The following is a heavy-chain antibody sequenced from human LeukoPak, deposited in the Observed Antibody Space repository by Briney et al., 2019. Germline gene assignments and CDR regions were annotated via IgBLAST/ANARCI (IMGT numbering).Heavy chain of an antibody. Sequence: PGGSLRLSCAASGFPFSSYSMNWVRQAPGKGLEWVSSISSSSSYIYYADSVKGRFTISRDNAKNSLYLQMNSLRAEDTAVYYCARVPPWDGSYFFDYWGQGTLVTVSS. D-gene: IGHD1-26*01. CDR3: ARVPPWDGSYFFDY. CDR1: GFPFSSYS. V-gene: IGHV3-21*01. J-gene: IGHJ4*02. CDR2: ISSSSSYI.